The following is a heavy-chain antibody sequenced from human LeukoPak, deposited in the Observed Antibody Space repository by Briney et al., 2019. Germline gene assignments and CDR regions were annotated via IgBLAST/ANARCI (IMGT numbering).Heavy chain of an antibody. V-gene: IGHV4-59*12. CDR1: GGSISSYY. CDR2: IYYSGST. D-gene: IGHD2-2*02. Sequence: SETLSLTCTVSGGSISSYYWSWIRQPPGKGLEWIGYIYYSGSTNYNPSLKSRVTISVDRSKNQFSLKLSSVTAADTAVYYCARGNYCSSTSCYTPFDYWGQGTLVTVSS. CDR3: ARGNYCSSTSCYTPFDY. J-gene: IGHJ4*02.